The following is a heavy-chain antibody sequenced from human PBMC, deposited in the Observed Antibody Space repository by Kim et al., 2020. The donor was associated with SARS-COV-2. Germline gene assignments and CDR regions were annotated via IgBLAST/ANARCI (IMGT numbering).Heavy chain of an antibody. Sequence: YNPSLKSRVTISVDTSKNQFSLKLSSVTAADTAVYYCCRGSGYYSRYFQHWGQGTLVTVSS. D-gene: IGHD3-22*01. V-gene: IGHV4-34*01. CDR3: CRGSGYYSRYFQH. J-gene: IGHJ1*01.